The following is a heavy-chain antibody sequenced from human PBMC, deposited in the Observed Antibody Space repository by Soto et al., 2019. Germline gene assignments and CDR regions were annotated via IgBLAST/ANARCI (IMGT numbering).Heavy chain of an antibody. Sequence: EVQLLESGGGLVRPGGSLSLPWAPSEFTFSSYAMSWVRQPPGKGLDWVSAISGRGGGTYYEDSVKGRFTISRDNSKNTLYLQMNSLRAEDTAVYYCAKEDGSGIWGQGTLVTVSS. CDR3: AKEDGSGI. CDR1: EFTFSSYA. D-gene: IGHD3-10*01. V-gene: IGHV3-23*01. CDR2: ISGRGGGT. J-gene: IGHJ4*02.